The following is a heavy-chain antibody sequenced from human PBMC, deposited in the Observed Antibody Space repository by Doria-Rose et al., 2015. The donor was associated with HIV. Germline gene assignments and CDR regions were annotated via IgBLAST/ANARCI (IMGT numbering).Heavy chain of an antibody. V-gene: IGHV2-26*01. CDR3: ARIKSSRWYHKYYFDF. Sequence: QVTLKEPGPVLVKPTETLTLTCTVSGVSLSSPGMGVSWIRQPPGKALEWLANIFSDDESSYKPSLKSRLTISRGTSKSQVVLTMTDMDPVDTATYYCARIKSSRWYHKYYFDFWGQGTLVIVSA. D-gene: IGHD6-13*01. CDR2: IFSDDES. J-gene: IGHJ4*02. CDR1: GVSLSSPGMG.